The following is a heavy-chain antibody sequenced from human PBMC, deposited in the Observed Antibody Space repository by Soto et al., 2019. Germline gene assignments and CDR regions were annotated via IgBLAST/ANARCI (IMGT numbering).Heavy chain of an antibody. CDR2: ISAYNGNT. V-gene: IGHV1-18*01. D-gene: IGHD2-15*01. CDR3: ARVWCSGGSCYRNYYYGMDV. CDR1: GYTFTSYG. Sequence: GASVKVSCKASGYTFTSYGISWVRQAPGQGLEWMGWISAYNGNTNYAQKLQGRVTMTTDTSTSTAYMELRSLRSDDTAVYYCARVWCSGGSCYRNYYYGMDVWGQGTTVTVSS. J-gene: IGHJ6*02.